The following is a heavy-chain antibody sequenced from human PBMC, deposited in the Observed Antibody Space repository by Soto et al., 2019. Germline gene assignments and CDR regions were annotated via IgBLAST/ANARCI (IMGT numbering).Heavy chain of an antibody. Sequence: SLKVSCKGSGGTFSSCTISLVRQAPGQGLEWMGRIIPILGIANYAQKFQGRVTMTRDTSTSTVYMELSSLRSEDTAVYYCATTLHAGYSYGDEYFDYWGQGTLVTVSS. CDR2: IIPILGIA. CDR1: GGTFSSCT. J-gene: IGHJ4*02. CDR3: ATTLHAGYSYGDEYFDY. V-gene: IGHV1-69*02. D-gene: IGHD5-18*01.